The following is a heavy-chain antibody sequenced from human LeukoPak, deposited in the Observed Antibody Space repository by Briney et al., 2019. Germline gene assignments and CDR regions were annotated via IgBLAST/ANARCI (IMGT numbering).Heavy chain of an antibody. Sequence: GGSLRLSCAASGFTFSSYSMNWVRQAPGKGLEWVSYISSSSGTIYYADSVKGRFTISRDNAKNSLYLQMNSLRAEDTAVYYCARGATPWDYWGQGTLVTVSS. J-gene: IGHJ4*02. CDR3: ARGATPWDY. CDR1: GFTFSSYS. V-gene: IGHV3-48*01. CDR2: ISSSSGTI.